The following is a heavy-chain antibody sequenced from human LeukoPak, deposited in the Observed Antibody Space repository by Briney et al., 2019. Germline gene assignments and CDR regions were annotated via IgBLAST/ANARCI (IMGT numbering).Heavy chain of an antibody. Sequence: GASVKVSCEXSGGTFSSYTISWVRQAPGQGLEWMGRIIPILGIANYSQKFQGRVTITADKSTSTAYMELSSLRSEDTAVYYCAREDYHASYYMDVWGKGTTVTVSS. D-gene: IGHD4-11*01. CDR2: IIPILGIA. J-gene: IGHJ6*03. CDR3: AREDYHASYYMDV. CDR1: GGTFSSYT. V-gene: IGHV1-69*04.